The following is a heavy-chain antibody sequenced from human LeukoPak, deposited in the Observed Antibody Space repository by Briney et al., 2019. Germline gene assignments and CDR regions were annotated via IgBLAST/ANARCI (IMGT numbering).Heavy chain of an antibody. V-gene: IGHV1-2*02. CDR1: GYTFTGHY. D-gene: IGHD4-17*01. J-gene: IGHJ5*02. CDR3: ARGLGDYGYNWFDP. CDR2: INPNSGGT. Sequence: ASVKVSCKASGYTFTGHYIHWVRQAPGQGLEWMGWINPNSGGTKYAQKFQGRVTMTRDTSISTAYMELSSLRSEDTAVYYCARGLGDYGYNWFDPWGQGTLVTVSS.